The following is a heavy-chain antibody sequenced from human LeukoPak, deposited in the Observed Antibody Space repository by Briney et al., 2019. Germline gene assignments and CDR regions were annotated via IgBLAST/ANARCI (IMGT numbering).Heavy chain of an antibody. Sequence: GRSLRLSCAASGFTFSSYAMHWVRQAPGKGLEWVAVISYDGSNKYYADSVKGRFTISRDNSKNTLYLQMNRLRAEDTAVYYCARVSPSYNWNAESLDYWGQGTLVTVSS. CDR1: GFTFSSYA. D-gene: IGHD1-20*01. J-gene: IGHJ4*02. V-gene: IGHV3-30*01. CDR2: ISYDGSNK. CDR3: ARVSPSYNWNAESLDY.